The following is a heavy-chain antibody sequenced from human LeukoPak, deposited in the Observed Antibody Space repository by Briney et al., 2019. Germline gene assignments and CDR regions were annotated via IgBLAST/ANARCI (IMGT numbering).Heavy chain of an antibody. Sequence: GGSLRLSCAASGFTFSSYSMNWVRQAPGKGLEWVSSISSSSSYIYYADSVKGRFTISRDNAKNSLYLQMNSLRAEDTAVYYCARRSIVGATPDYWGQGTLVTVSS. J-gene: IGHJ4*02. CDR1: GFTFSSYS. CDR3: ARRSIVGATPDY. D-gene: IGHD1-26*01. V-gene: IGHV3-21*01. CDR2: ISSSSSYI.